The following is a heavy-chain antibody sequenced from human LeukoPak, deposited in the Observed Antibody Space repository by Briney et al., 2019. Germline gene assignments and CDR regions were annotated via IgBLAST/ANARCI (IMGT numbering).Heavy chain of an antibody. J-gene: IGHJ6*03. CDR2: INHSGST. D-gene: IGHD5-18*01. Sequence: PSESLSLTCAVYGGSFSGYYWSWIRQPPGKGLEWIGEINHSGSTNYNPSLKSRVTISGDTSKNQFSLKLSSVTAADTAVYFCARVGYSSVISDSSRTGLGAYPTKYYYHMDVWGKGTTVTVSS. V-gene: IGHV4-34*01. CDR3: ARVGYSSVISDSSRTGLGAYPTKYYYHMDV. CDR1: GGSFSGYY.